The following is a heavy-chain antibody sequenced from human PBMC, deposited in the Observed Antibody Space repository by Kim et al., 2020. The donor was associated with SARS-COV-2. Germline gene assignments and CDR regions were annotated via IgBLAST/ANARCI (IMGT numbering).Heavy chain of an antibody. Sequence: GGSLRLSCAASGFTFSSYAMHWVRQAPGKGLEWVAVISYDGSNKYYADSVKGRFTISRDNSKNTLYLQMNSLRAEDTAVYYCARDQYRDYSKGPHYYYYG. CDR3: ARDQYRDYSKGPHYYYYG. CDR2: ISYDGSNK. J-gene: IGHJ6*01. V-gene: IGHV3-30*04. CDR1: GFTFSSYA. D-gene: IGHD4-4*01.